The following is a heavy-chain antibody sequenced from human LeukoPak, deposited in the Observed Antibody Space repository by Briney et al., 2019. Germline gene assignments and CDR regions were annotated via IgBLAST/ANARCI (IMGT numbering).Heavy chain of an antibody. D-gene: IGHD6-13*01. Sequence: GGSLRLSCAASRFTFTNYWMTWVRQAPGKGLEWVGNIDQDAIERNYVDSVKCRFTISRVNAENSLYMQMNSLRAEDTAIYFCARDRHINSWSNDRFDYWGQGALVTVSS. J-gene: IGHJ4*02. CDR1: RFTFTNYW. CDR2: IDQDAIER. V-gene: IGHV3-7*01. CDR3: ARDRHINSWSNDRFDY.